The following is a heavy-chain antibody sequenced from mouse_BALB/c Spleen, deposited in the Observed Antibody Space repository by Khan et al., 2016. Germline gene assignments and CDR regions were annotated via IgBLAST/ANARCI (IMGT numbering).Heavy chain of an antibody. CDR3: GRYYGSSYVRGMDY. CDR1: GDSITSGY. CDR2: ISNSGQT. J-gene: IGHJ4*01. D-gene: IGHD1-1*01. V-gene: IGHV3-8*02. Sequence: EVQLQESGPSLVKPSQTLSLTCSVTGDSITSGYWNWIRKFPGNKLEYMGYISNSGQTYYNPSPKSRISITRDTSTNQYSLQLNSVTTEDTATYYCGRYYGSSYVRGMDYWGQGTSVTVSS.